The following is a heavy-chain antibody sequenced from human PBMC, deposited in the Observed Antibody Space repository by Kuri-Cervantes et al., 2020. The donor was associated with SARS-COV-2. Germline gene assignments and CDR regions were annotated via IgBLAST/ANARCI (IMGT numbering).Heavy chain of an antibody. D-gene: IGHD6-19*01. J-gene: IGHJ2*01. V-gene: IGHV3-23*01. CDR1: GSTFRTYA. CDR3: AKDLTIAVAGFNWYFDL. Sequence: GESLKISCAASGSTFRTYAMSWVRQAPGKGLEWVSAISGSGGSTYYADSVKGRFTISRDNSKNTLYLQMNSLRAEDTAVYYCAKDLTIAVAGFNWYFDLWGRGTLVTVSS. CDR2: ISGSGGST.